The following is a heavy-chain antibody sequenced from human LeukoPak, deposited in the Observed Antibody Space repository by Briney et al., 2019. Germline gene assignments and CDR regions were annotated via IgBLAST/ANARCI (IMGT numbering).Heavy chain of an antibody. J-gene: IGHJ6*03. V-gene: IGHV3-53*01. CDR3: AKSLYYDSSGANYYYYYMDV. Sequence: GGSLRLSCAASGFTVSSNYMSWVRQAPGKGLEWVSVIYSGGSTYYADSVKGRFTISRDNSKNTLYLQMNSLRAEDTAVYYCAKSLYYDSSGANYYYYYMDVWGKGTTVTVSS. CDR1: GFTVSSNY. CDR2: IYSGGST. D-gene: IGHD3-22*01.